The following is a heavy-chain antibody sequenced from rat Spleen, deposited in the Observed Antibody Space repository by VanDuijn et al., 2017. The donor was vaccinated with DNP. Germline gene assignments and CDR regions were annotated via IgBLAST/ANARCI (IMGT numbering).Heavy chain of an antibody. CDR2: ISPSGGST. J-gene: IGHJ4*01. D-gene: IGHD1-1*01. Sequence: EVQLVESGGGLVQPGRSLKLSCAASGFTFNYYGIHWIRQAPTKGLEWVASISPSGGSTYYRDSVKGRFTISRDNAEKTVYLQMDSLMSEDTATYYCTKDLQWYAMDAWGQGPSVTVSA. CDR3: TKDLQWYAMDA. V-gene: IGHV5-19*01. CDR1: GFTFNYYG.